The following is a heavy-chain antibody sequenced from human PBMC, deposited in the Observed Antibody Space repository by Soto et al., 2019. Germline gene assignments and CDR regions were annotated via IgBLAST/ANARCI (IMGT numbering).Heavy chain of an antibody. CDR2: ISSSSGIL. V-gene: IGHV3-48*02. D-gene: IGHD2-2*01. J-gene: IGHJ3*02. CDR3: ARAFPFASGYEVDAFDI. CDR1: GFTFSRYS. Sequence: EVQVVESGGGLVQPGGSLRLSCAASGFTFSRYSMNWVRQAPGKGLEWVSYISSSSGILYYADSVKGRFTITRDNAKNSLYLQMNSLRDEDTDVYFCARAFPFASGYEVDAFDIWGQGTMVTVSP.